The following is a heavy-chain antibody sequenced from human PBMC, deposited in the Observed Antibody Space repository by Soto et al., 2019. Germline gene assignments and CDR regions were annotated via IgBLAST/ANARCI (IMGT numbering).Heavy chain of an antibody. V-gene: IGHV1-24*01. Sequence: ASVKVSCKVSGYTLTELSMHWVRQAPGKGLEWMGGFDPEDGETIYAQKFQGRVTMTEDTSTDTAYMELSSLRSEDTAVYYCATALISIVGAPLDGMDGWGQGTTVTVSS. CDR3: ATALISIVGAPLDGMDG. CDR2: FDPEDGET. D-gene: IGHD1-26*01. J-gene: IGHJ6*02. CDR1: GYTLTELS.